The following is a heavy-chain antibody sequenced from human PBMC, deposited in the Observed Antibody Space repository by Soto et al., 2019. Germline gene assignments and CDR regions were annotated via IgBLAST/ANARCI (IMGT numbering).Heavy chain of an antibody. CDR3: ARAIAPAGNYYGMDV. D-gene: IGHD6-13*01. CDR2: INPNSGGT. V-gene: IGHV1-2*04. Sequence: QVQLVQSGAEVKKPGASVKVSCKASGYTFTGYYMHWVRQAPGQGLEWMGWINPNSGGTNYAQKFQGWVTMTRDTSISTAYMELSRLRSDDTAVYYCARAIAPAGNYYGMDVWGQGTTVTVSS. CDR1: GYTFTGYY. J-gene: IGHJ6*02.